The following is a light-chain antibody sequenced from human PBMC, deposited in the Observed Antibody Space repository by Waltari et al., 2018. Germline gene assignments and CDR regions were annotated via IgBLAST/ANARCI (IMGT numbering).Light chain of an antibody. CDR3: QQYNYWRT. CDR1: ESVGSA. J-gene: IGKJ1*01. Sequence: EIVMTQSPDALSVSPGESATLSCRASESVGSALAWYQQRPGQPPRLRIYGASTRATGIPARFSGSGSGTEFTLTISSLQSEDFAVYYCQQYNYWRTFGQGTKVEIK. CDR2: GAS. V-gene: IGKV3-15*01.